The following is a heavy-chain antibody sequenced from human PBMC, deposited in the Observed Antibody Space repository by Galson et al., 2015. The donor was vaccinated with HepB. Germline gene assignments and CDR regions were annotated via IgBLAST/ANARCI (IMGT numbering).Heavy chain of an antibody. Sequence: SVKVSCKASGGTFSSYAISWVRQAPGQGLEWMGGIIPIFGTANYAQKFQGRVTITADESTSTAYMELSSVTAADTAVYYCARHPYYCSSTSCPFDYWGQGTLVTVSS. CDR1: GGTFSSYA. CDR2: IIPIFGTA. CDR3: ARHPYYCSSTSCPFDY. J-gene: IGHJ4*02. D-gene: IGHD2-2*01. V-gene: IGHV1-69*13.